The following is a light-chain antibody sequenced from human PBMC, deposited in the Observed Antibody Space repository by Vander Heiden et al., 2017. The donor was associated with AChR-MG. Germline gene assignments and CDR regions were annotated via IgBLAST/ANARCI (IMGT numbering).Light chain of an antibody. J-gene: IGLJ2*01. CDR1: SSTIRDNH. CDR3: AAWDDGLKGPV. Sequence: SVLTQPPSASGTPGQRVTIPCSGSSSTIRDNHVHWYQKLPGAAPKLLIFSNNERPSGVPARFSGSKSGTSASLAIRWLQSEDEADYYCAAWDDGLKGPVFGGGTKLTVL. CDR2: SNN. V-gene: IGLV1-44*01.